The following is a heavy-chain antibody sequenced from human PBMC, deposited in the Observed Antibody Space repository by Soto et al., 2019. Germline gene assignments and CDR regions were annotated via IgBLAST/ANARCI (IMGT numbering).Heavy chain of an antibody. CDR2: IDNAGSSV. V-gene: IGHV3-74*01. D-gene: IGHD1-26*01. CDR3: TRVGGSVSGMDV. J-gene: IGHJ6*02. Sequence: EVQLVESGGGLVQPGGSLRLSCAASGFTFSSYCMHWVRQAPGKGLVWVSRIDNAGSSVRYADSVKGRFTISRDNAKNTLYLQMNSLRAEDTAVYYCTRVGGSVSGMDVWGQGTTVTVSS. CDR1: GFTFSSYC.